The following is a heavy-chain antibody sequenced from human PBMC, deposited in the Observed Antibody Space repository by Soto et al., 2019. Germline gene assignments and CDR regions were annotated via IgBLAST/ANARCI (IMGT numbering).Heavy chain of an antibody. J-gene: IGHJ6*02. CDR2: ISYDGSNK. CDR3: AKVPQALRWSGYPLRYYYYGMDV. CDR1: GFTFSSYG. Sequence: PGGSLRLSCAASGFTFSSYGMHWVRQAPGKGLEWVAVISYDGSNKYYADSVKGRFTISRDNSKNTLYLQMNSLRAEDTAVYYCAKVPQALRWSGYPLRYYYYGMDVWGQGTTVTVSS. D-gene: IGHD3-3*01. V-gene: IGHV3-30*18.